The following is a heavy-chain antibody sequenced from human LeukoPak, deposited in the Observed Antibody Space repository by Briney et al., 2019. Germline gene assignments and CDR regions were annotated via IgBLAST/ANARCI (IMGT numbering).Heavy chain of an antibody. CDR2: IYHLGAT. CDR1: GGSISSSNW. CDR3: ARAFLVGYSPEEYFFDY. Sequence: SETLSLTCTVSGGSISSSNWWSWVRQPPGKGLECIGDIYHLGATNYNPSLKSRVTISVDKSKNQFSVKLSSVTAADTAVYYCARAFLVGYSPEEYFFDYWGQGALVTVSS. J-gene: IGHJ4*02. D-gene: IGHD2-15*01. V-gene: IGHV4-4*02.